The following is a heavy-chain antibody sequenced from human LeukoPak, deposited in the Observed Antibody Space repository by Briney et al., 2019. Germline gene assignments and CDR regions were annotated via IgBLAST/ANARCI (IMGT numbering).Heavy chain of an antibody. J-gene: IGHJ5*02. Sequence: SVKVSCKASGCTFSSYAISWVRQAPGQGLEWMGRIIPILGIANYAKKFQGRVTITADKSTSTAYMELSSLRSEDTAVYYCARDRGSGWYWFDPWGQGTLVTVSS. CDR3: ARDRGSGWYWFDP. D-gene: IGHD6-19*01. CDR2: IIPILGIA. V-gene: IGHV1-69*04. CDR1: GCTFSSYA.